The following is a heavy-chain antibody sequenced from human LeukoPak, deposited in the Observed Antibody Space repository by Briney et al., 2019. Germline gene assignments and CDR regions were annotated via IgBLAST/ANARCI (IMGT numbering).Heavy chain of an antibody. CDR3: ARDGGLLRFLEWLCWFDP. V-gene: IGHV1-18*01. CDR2: ISAYNGNT. D-gene: IGHD3-3*01. Sequence: ASVKVSCKASGYTITSYGISWVRQAPGQGLEWMGWISAYNGNTNYAQKLQGRVTMTTDTSTSTAYMELRSLRSDDTAVYYCARDGGLLRFLEWLCWFDPWGQGTLVTVSS. CDR1: GYTITSYG. J-gene: IGHJ5*02.